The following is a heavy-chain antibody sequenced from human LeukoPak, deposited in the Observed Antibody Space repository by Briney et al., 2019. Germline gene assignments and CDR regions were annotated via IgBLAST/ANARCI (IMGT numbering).Heavy chain of an antibody. D-gene: IGHD6-13*01. CDR1: GGSFSGYY. CDR3: ASGIAAAGIGFDP. J-gene: IGHJ5*02. Sequence: SETLSLTCAVYGGSFSGYYWSWIRQPPGKGLEWIGEINHSGSTNYNPSLKSRVTISVDTSKNQFSLKLSSVTAADTAVYYCASGIAAAGIGFDPWGQGTLVTVSS. CDR2: INHSGST. V-gene: IGHV4-34*01.